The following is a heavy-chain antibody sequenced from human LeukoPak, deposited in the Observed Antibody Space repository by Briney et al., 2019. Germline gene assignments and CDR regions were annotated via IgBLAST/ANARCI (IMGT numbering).Heavy chain of an antibody. D-gene: IGHD3-10*01. J-gene: IGHJ4*02. CDR3: ARGTIYYGSGRGGDY. Sequence: PSETLSLTDLSMVGPSVVTTGAGSASPQGRGWSGLGEINHSGSPHYNPSLKSRVTITVDTSKNQFSLKLSSVTAADTAVYYCARGTIYYGSGRGGDYWGQGTLVTVSS. V-gene: IGHV4-34*01. CDR1: VGPSVVTT. CDR2: INHSGSP.